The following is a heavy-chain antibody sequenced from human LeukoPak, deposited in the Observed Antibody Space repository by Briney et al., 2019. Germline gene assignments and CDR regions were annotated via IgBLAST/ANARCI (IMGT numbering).Heavy chain of an antibody. V-gene: IGHV3-23*01. J-gene: IGHJ6*02. CDR1: GFTFRSYA. D-gene: IGHD1-1*01. CDR2: IGDSGSVT. CDR3: AKVTRELDYSMDV. Sequence: GGSLRLSCVASGFTFRSYALSWVRQAPGKGLEWVSTIGDSGSVTSAADAVKGRFTISRDNSKNTMYLQMDSLRVVDTAVYYCAKVTRELDYSMDVWGQGTTVTVSS.